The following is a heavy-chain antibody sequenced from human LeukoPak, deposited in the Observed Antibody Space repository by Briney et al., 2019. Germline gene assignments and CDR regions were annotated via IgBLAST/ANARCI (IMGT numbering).Heavy chain of an antibody. J-gene: IGHJ4*02. CDR3: ARGGGYSSSWGSDY. CDR2: IIPILGIA. CDR1: GGTFSSYA. D-gene: IGHD6-13*01. V-gene: IGHV1-69*04. Sequence: GASVKVSCKASGGTFSSYAISWVRQAPGQGLEWMGRIIPILGIANYAQKFQGRVTITADKSTSTAYMELSSLRSEDTAVYYCARGGGYSSSWGSDYWGQGTLVTVSS.